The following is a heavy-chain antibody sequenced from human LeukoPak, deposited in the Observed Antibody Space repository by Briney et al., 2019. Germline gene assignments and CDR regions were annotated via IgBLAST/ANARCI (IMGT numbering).Heavy chain of an antibody. CDR2: MNPNSGNT. CDR1: GYTFTSYD. Sequence: ASVKVTCKASGYTFTSYDINWVRQATGQGLEWMGWMNPNSGNTGYAQKFQGRVTMTRNTSISTAYMELSRLRSDDTAVYYCAKAQDYFYYYMDVWGKGTTVTISS. J-gene: IGHJ6*03. CDR3: AKAQDYFYYYMDV. V-gene: IGHV1-8*01.